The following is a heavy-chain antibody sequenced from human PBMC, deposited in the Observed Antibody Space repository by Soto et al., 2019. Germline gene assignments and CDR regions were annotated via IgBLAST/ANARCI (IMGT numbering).Heavy chain of an antibody. CDR3: ARVGMVADFDY. Sequence: ASVKVSCKASGYTFTSYGISWVRQAPGQGLEWMGWISNYNGNTNYAQNLQGRVTMTTDTSTSTVYMELRSLRSDDTAVYYCARVGMVADFDYWGQGTLVTVSS. V-gene: IGHV1-18*01. J-gene: IGHJ4*02. CDR1: GYTFTSYG. D-gene: IGHD2-8*01. CDR2: ISNYNGNT.